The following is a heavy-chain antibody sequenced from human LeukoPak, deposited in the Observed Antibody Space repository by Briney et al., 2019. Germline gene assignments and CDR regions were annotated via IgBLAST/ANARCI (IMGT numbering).Heavy chain of an antibody. V-gene: IGHV3-48*02. Sequence: GGPLRLSCAASGFTFSSDSMNWVRQAPGKGLEWVSYISSSSITYYADSVKGRFTISRDNAKNSLYLQMNSLRDEDTAVYYCARDQDYGFDYWGQGTLVTVSS. D-gene: IGHD4-17*01. J-gene: IGHJ4*02. CDR1: GFTFSSDS. CDR2: ISSSSIT. CDR3: ARDQDYGFDY.